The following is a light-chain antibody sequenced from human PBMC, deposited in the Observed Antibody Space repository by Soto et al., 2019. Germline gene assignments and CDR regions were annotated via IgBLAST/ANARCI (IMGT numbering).Light chain of an antibody. J-gene: IGKJ2*01. CDR1: QSVGSH. CDR2: DTS. Sequence: EIVLTQYPATLSLSPGQRATLSCRASQSVGSHLAWYQQRPGQAPRLLIFDTSNRATGIPVRFRGSGSGTDFTLTISSLEPEDLAVYYCQQYAYSPMSSPMYTFGQGTKLEIK. CDR3: QQYAYSPMSSPMYT. V-gene: IGKV3-11*01.